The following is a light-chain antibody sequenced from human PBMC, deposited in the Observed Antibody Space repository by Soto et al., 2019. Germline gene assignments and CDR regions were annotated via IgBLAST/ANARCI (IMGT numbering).Light chain of an antibody. CDR1: SSNIGNNY. J-gene: IGLJ1*01. CDR3: GTGDRSLSAPYV. Sequence: QSVLTQPPSVSAAPGQKVTISYSGSSSNIGNNYVSWYQQLPGTAPKLLIFENNKRPSGIPDRFSGSKSGTSATLGITGLQTGDEANYYCGTGDRSLSAPYVFGTGTKVTVL. CDR2: ENN. V-gene: IGLV1-51*02.